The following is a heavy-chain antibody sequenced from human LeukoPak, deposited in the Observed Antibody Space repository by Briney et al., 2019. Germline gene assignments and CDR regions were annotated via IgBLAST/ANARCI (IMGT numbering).Heavy chain of an antibody. D-gene: IGHD6-13*01. CDR3: ARSSWYFDY. Sequence: GGSLTLSCEASGFPFSSYAMFWVRQAPGKGLEWVANIKQDGSEKYYVDSVKGRFTISRDNAKNSLYLQMNSLRAEDTAVYYCARSSWYFDYWGQGTLVTVSS. V-gene: IGHV3-7*01. CDR1: GFPFSSYA. CDR2: IKQDGSEK. J-gene: IGHJ4*02.